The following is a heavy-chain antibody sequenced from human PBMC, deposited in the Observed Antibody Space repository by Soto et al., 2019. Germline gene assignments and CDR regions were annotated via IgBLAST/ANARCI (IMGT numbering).Heavy chain of an antibody. CDR3: ASDGSAAMGY. CDR2: IYYSGAT. V-gene: IGHV4-61*01. CDR1: GGSVSSGSYY. J-gene: IGHJ4*02. D-gene: IGHD2-8*01. Sequence: NPSETLSLTCTVSGGSVSSGSYYWSWIRQPPGKGLEWIGYIYYSGATNFNPSLKSRVTISIDTSKKQFSLKLSSVTAADTAVYYCASDGSAAMGYWGQGTLVTVSS.